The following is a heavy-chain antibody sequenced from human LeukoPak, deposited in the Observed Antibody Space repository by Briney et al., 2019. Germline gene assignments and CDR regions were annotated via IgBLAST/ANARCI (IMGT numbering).Heavy chain of an antibody. Sequence: SQTLSLTCIVSGGSINSGDYYWTWIRQPPGKGLEWIGHIYYSGTTHYNPSLKSRVTISVDRSKNQFSLKVNSVTAADTAVYYCARERSGGTYSPLDYWGQGILVTVSS. CDR2: IYYSGTT. CDR3: ARERSGGTYSPLDY. D-gene: IGHD1-26*01. V-gene: IGHV4-30-4*01. J-gene: IGHJ4*02. CDR1: GGSINSGDYY.